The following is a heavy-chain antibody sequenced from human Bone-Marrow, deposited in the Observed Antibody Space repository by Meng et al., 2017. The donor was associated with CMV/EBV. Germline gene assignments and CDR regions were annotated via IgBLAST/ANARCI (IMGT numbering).Heavy chain of an antibody. CDR2: ISGSGSTI. CDR3: VRDSRAVTTDRGGGLDV. CDR1: GFTFRSYE. D-gene: IGHD4-17*01. J-gene: IGHJ6*01. V-gene: IGHV3-48*03. Sequence: GGSLRLSCVASGFTFRSYEMNWVRQAPGKGLEWVSYISGSGSTIYYADSVKGRFTISRDNAKESLYLQMNSLRVEDTAVYYCVRDSRAVTTDRGGGLDVWGQGPTVTGSS.